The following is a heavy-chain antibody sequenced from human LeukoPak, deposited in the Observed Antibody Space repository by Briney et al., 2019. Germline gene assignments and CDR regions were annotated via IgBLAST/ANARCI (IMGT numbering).Heavy chain of an antibody. D-gene: IGHD5-18*01. CDR1: GGSISSYY. J-gene: IGHJ4*02. V-gene: IGHV4-59*08. Sequence: PSETLSLTCAVSGGSISSYYWSWIRQPPGKGLEWIGYIYYSGSTNYNPSLKSRVTISVDTSKNQFSLKLSSVTAADTAVYYCARHYGYSYPFDYWGQGTLVTVSS. CDR3: ARHYGYSYPFDY. CDR2: IYYSGST.